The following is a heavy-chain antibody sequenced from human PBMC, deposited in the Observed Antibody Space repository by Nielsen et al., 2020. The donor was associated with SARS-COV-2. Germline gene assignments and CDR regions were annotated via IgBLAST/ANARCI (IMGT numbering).Heavy chain of an antibody. Sequence: GGSLRLSCAASGFTFSNYGLHWVRQAPGKGLEWVAVISYDGVNNFYADSVKGRFTISRDNSKNTVYLQMNSLRAEDTAVYYCAKDRSTMVRGVMSRRYFDYWGQGTLVTVSS. J-gene: IGHJ4*02. CDR2: ISYDGVNN. CDR1: GFTFSNYG. CDR3: AKDRSTMVRGVMSRRYFDY. V-gene: IGHV3-30*18. D-gene: IGHD3-10*01.